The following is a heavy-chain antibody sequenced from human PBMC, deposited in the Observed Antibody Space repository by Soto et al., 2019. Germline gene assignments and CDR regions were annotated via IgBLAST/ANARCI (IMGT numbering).Heavy chain of an antibody. J-gene: IGHJ6*02. Sequence: GASVKVSCKASGGTFSSYAISWVRQAPEQGLEWMGGIIPIFGTANYAQKFQGRVTITADKSTSTAYMELSSLRSEDTAVYYCAFSVVGSSGYSDYYYYGMDVWGQGTTVTVCS. V-gene: IGHV1-69*06. CDR2: IIPIFGTA. CDR3: AFSVVGSSGYSDYYYYGMDV. D-gene: IGHD3-22*01. CDR1: GGTFSSYA.